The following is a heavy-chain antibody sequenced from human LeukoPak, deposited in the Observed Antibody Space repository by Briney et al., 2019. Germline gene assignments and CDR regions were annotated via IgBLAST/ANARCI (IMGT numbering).Heavy chain of an antibody. J-gene: IGHJ4*02. CDR2: ISYDGSNK. CDR3: ARGSSMGSSWFYFDY. CDR1: GFTLSSYA. V-gene: IGHV3-30-3*01. D-gene: IGHD6-13*01. Sequence: GGSLRLSCAASGFTLSSYAMHWVRQAPGKGLEWVAVISYDGSNKYYADSVKGRFTISRDNSKNTLYLQMNSLRAEDTAVYYCARGSSMGSSWFYFDYWGQGTLVTVSS.